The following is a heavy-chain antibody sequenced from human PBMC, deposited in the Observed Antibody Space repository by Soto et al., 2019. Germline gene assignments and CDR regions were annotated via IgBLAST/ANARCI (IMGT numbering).Heavy chain of an antibody. Sequence: EVQLVQSGGGLVQPGGSLRLSCAASGFTFSSYSMNWVRQAPGKGLEWLSSISSGASTIHYADSVKGRFTISRDNAEKSVFLQMNSLSAEDSAVYYCAREQEVVAALDHWGQGTIVTVSS. V-gene: IGHV3-48*01. D-gene: IGHD2-15*01. J-gene: IGHJ4*02. CDR1: GFTFSSYS. CDR2: ISSGASTI. CDR3: AREQEVVAALDH.